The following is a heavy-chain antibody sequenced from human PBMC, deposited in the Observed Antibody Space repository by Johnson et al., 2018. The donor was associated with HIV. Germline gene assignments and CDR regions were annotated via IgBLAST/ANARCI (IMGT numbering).Heavy chain of an antibody. CDR2: IRYDGSNK. V-gene: IGHV3-30*02. J-gene: IGHJ3*02. CDR3: AKDPTYYYDSSAKEGAFDI. CDR1: GFTFSSYG. D-gene: IGHD3-22*01. Sequence: QEKLVESGGGVVQPGGSLRLSCAASGFTFSSYGMHWVRQAPGKGLEWVAFIRYDGSNKYYADSVKGRFTISRDNSKNTLYLQMNSLRAGDTAVYYCAKDPTYYYDSSAKEGAFDIWGQGTMVTVSS.